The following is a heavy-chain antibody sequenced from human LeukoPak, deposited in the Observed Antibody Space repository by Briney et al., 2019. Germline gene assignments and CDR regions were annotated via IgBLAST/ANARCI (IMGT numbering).Heavy chain of an antibody. J-gene: IGHJ4*02. CDR1: EYTFTGYY. Sequence: ASVKVSCKASEYTFTGYYMHWVRQAPGQGLEWMGWINPNSGATDYAQNFQGRVTLTMDTSISTAYMGLSRLRSDDTAVYYCASGYRFGNWGQGTLVTVSS. CDR2: INPNSGAT. CDR3: ASGYRFGN. V-gene: IGHV1-2*02. D-gene: IGHD5-18*01.